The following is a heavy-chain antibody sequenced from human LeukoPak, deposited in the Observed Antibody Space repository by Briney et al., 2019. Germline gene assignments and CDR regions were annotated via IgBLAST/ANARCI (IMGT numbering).Heavy chain of an antibody. J-gene: IGHJ4*02. Sequence: SETLSLTCTVPGDSVSSGRYYWSWIRQPPGKRLEWIGYISYSGSTNYNPSLKSRVIISVETSKNQFSLKLRYVTAADTAVYYCAKGGKWDVTPFDYWGQGTLVTVSS. D-gene: IGHD1-26*01. CDR3: AKGGKWDVTPFDY. V-gene: IGHV4-61*01. CDR1: GDSVSSGRYY. CDR2: ISYSGST.